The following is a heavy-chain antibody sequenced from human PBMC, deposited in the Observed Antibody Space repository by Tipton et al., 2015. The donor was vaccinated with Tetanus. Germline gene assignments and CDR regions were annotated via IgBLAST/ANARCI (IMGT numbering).Heavy chain of an antibody. CDR3: AKGRAAATYFFDY. CDR1: GFMFSSYT. D-gene: IGHD6-25*01. V-gene: IGHV3-23*01. J-gene: IGHJ4*02. Sequence: LRLSCAASGFMFSSYTMSWVRQAPGKGLECVSAIGGSGGASYYADSVKGRFTISRDNSKSTLYLQVHSLRVEDTAIYFCAKGRAAATYFFDYWGQGTPVTVSS. CDR2: IGGSGGAS.